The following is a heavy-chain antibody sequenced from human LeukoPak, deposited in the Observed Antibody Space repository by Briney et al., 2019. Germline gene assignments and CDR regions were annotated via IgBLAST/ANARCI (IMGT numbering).Heavy chain of an antibody. V-gene: IGHV1-2*02. CDR1: GYTFTDYY. CDR3: ARGLQENLAWLTAFSAFDI. CDR2: INPKSGDT. Sequence: ASVKVSCKASGYTFTDYYMHWVRQAPGHGLEWMGWINPKSGDTNYAQKFQGRVTMTRDTSISTAYMELRSLRSDDTAVYYCARGLQENLAWLTAFSAFDIWGQGTMVTVSS. D-gene: IGHD6-19*01. J-gene: IGHJ3*02.